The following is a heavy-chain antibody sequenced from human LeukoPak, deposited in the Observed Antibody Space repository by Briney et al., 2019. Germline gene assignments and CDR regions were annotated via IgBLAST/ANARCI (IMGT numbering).Heavy chain of an antibody. D-gene: IGHD3-9*01. V-gene: IGHV3-23*01. Sequence: GGSLRLYGAASGFTCRNYAMSWVRQAPGKGLEGVSAITGSGGTTWYADSVKGHFTISRDNSKNTLYLQMNSLGAEDTAVYYCTTWGDYDGLTGYYASDCWGQGTLVTVSS. J-gene: IGHJ1*01. CDR3: TTWGDYDGLTGYYASDC. CDR2: ITGSGGTT. CDR1: GFTCRNYA.